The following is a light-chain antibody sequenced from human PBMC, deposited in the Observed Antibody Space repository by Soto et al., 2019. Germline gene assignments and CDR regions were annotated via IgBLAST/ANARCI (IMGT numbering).Light chain of an antibody. CDR1: QSVSNS. CDR3: QQRSNWPT. V-gene: IGKV3-11*01. CDR2: DAS. Sequence: EIVMTQSPATLSVSPGDRATLSCRASQSVSNSLAWYQQKPGQAPKLLIYDASNRATGIPARFSGSGYGTDFTLTISSLEPEDFAVYYCQQRSNWPTFGQGTRLEIK. J-gene: IGKJ5*01.